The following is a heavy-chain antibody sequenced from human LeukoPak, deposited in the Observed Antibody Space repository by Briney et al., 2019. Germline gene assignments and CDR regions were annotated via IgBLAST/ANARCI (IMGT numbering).Heavy chain of an antibody. V-gene: IGHV3-21*01. CDR1: GFTFSSYS. D-gene: IGHD2-8*02. CDR2: ISSSSSYI. CDR3: ARDSRTDDSTGVYYPDAFDI. Sequence: GALRLSCAASGFTFSSYSMNWVRQAPGKGLEWVSSISSSSSYIYYADSVKGRFTISRDNAKSSLFLQLNSLRAEDTAVYYCARDSRTDDSTGVYYPDAFDIWGQGTMVTVSS. J-gene: IGHJ3*02.